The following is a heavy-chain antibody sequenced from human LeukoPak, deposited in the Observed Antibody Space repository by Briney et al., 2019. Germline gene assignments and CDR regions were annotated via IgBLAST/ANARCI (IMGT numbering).Heavy chain of an antibody. Sequence: GGSLRLSCAASGFTFSSNFAMNWVRQAPGKGLEWVSYISSASSTIYYADSVKGRFTISRDNAENSLYLQMNSLRADDTAVYYCARATPYGQEFDYWGQGTLVTVPS. CDR3: ARATPYGQEFDY. CDR2: ISSASSTI. CDR1: GFTFSSNFA. D-gene: IGHD4-17*01. J-gene: IGHJ4*02. V-gene: IGHV3-48*01.